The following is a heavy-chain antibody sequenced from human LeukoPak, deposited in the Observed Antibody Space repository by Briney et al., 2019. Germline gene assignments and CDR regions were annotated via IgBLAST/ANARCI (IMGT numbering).Heavy chain of an antibody. D-gene: IGHD1-14*01. CDR2: ISYDGSNK. J-gene: IGHJ4*02. Sequence: GGSLRLSCAASGFIFSYSAMHWFRQAPGKGLAWVAVISYDGSNKFYADSVQGRFTISRDNSKNTLYLEMSSLRPEDTAHYYCAGGAGAWGTRSFDYWGQGTLVTVSS. CDR1: GFIFSYSA. CDR3: AGGAGAWGTRSFDY. V-gene: IGHV3-30*04.